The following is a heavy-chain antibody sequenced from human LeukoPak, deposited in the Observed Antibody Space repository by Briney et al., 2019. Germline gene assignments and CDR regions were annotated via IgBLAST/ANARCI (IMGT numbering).Heavy chain of an antibody. CDR3: AKGLLTTYYYDSSGYTRFNDAFDI. J-gene: IGHJ3*02. V-gene: IGHV3-30*02. CDR2: IRYDGSIK. Sequence: GGSLRLSCAASGFTFSSYGMHWVRQAPGKGLEWVAFIRYDGSIKYYADSVKGRFTISRDNSKNTLYLQMNSLRAEDTAVYYCAKGLLTTYYYDSSGYTRFNDAFDIWGQGTMVTVSS. D-gene: IGHD3-22*01. CDR1: GFTFSSYG.